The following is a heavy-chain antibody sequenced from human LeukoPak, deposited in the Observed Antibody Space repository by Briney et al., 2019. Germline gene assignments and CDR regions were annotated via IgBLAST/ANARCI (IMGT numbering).Heavy chain of an antibody. Sequence: GGSLRLSCAASGFTFSSYAMSWVRQAPGKGLEWVSAISGTGGSTNYADSVKGRFTISRDNSKNTLYLQMNSLRAEDTAVYYCAKLATRAVAGAFDYWGHGTLVTVSS. J-gene: IGHJ4*01. CDR2: ISGTGGST. CDR3: AKLATRAVAGAFDY. D-gene: IGHD6-13*01. V-gene: IGHV3-23*01. CDR1: GFTFSSYA.